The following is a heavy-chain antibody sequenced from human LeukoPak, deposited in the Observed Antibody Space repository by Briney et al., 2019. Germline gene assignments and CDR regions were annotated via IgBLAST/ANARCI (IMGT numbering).Heavy chain of an antibody. V-gene: IGHV3-21*01. Sequence: GGSLRLSCAASGFTFSSYSMNWVRQAPGKGLEWVSSISSSSSYIYHADSVKGRFTISRDNAKNSLYLQMNSLRAEDTAVYYCARGPSYGMDVWGQGTTVTVSS. CDR1: GFTFSSYS. CDR3: ARGPSYGMDV. J-gene: IGHJ6*02. CDR2: ISSSSSYI.